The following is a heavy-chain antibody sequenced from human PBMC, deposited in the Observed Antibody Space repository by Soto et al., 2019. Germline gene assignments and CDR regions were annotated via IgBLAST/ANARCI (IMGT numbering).Heavy chain of an antibody. CDR3: VGGPSNKILRLVEGPYGDY. J-gene: IGHJ4*02. CDR2: IYSGHTT. V-gene: IGHV3-53*01. D-gene: IGHD3-3*01. Sequence: EVQLVESGGGLIQPGGSLRLSCVASGFIVSSNHMSWVRQAPGKGLEWVSVIYSGHTTYYADSVEGRFTISRDDSKNTFYLKMNSLRIEDTAVYYWVGGPSNKILRLVEGPYGDYWGQGTLVTVSS. CDR1: GFIVSSNH.